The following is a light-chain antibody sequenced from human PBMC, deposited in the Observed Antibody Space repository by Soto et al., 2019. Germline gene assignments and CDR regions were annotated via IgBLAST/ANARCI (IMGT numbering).Light chain of an antibody. CDR1: QSVSSSK. V-gene: IGKV3-20*01. Sequence: ETVLTQSAATVSLSPGDRATLPCRASQSVSSSKLAWYQQKPGQAPRLLIYGASIRATGIPDRFSGSGSGTDFTLTISRLEPEDFAVYYCQQYHTSPITFGQGTRLEI. CDR3: QQYHTSPIT. CDR2: GAS. J-gene: IGKJ5*01.